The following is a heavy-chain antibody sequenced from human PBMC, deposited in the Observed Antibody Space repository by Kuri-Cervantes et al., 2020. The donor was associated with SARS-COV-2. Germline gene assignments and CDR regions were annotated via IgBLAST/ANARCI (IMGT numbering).Heavy chain of an antibody. CDR1: GGSISSSSYY. V-gene: IGHV4-39*07. CDR3: AAGSGGSCYRFDY. CDR2: IYYSGST. D-gene: IGHD2-15*01. J-gene: IGHJ4*02. Sequence: ESLKISCTVSGGSISSSSYYWGWIRQPPGKGLEWIGSIYYSGSTYYNPSLKSRVTISVDTSKNQFSLKLSSVTAADTAVYYCAAGSGGSCYRFDYWGQGTLVTVSS.